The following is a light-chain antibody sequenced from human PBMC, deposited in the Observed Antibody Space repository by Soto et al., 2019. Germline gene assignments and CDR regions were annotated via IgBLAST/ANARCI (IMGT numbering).Light chain of an antibody. Sequence: EIVLTQSPATLSLSPGERATLSCRASQSVSSYLAWYQQKPGQAPRLLIYGGFTRATGIPARFSGSGSGTEFTLTINSLQSEDFAIYYFQQHNAWPLTFGPGTKLDLK. CDR3: QQHNAWPLT. CDR2: GGF. J-gene: IGKJ3*01. CDR1: QSVSSY. V-gene: IGKV3-15*01.